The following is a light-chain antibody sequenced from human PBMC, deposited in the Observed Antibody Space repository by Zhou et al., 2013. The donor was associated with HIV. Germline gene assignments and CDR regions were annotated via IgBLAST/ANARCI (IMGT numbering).Light chain of an antibody. V-gene: IGKV3-20*01. Sequence: EIVMTQSPATLSVSPGERATLSCRASQSVSSNLAWYQKKPGQAPRLLIHATSSRASGIPDRFSGSGSGTDFTLTISRLEPEDFAMYYCQQYATSPPTFGQGTQVEIK. CDR1: QSVSSN. J-gene: IGKJ1*01. CDR2: ATS. CDR3: QQYATSPPT.